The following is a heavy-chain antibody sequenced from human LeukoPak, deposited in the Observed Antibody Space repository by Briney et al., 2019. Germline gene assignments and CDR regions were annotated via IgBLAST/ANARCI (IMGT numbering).Heavy chain of an antibody. CDR2: FDPEDGET. CDR3: ARHFRDCSGGSCYSQVEY. D-gene: IGHD2-15*01. CDR1: GYTLTELS. Sequence: ASVKVSCKVSGYTLTELSMHWVRQAPGKGLEWMGGFDPEDGETIYAQKLQGRVTMTTDTSTSTAYMELRSLRSDDTAVYYCARHFRDCSGGSCYSQVEYWGQGTLVTVSS. V-gene: IGHV1-24*01. J-gene: IGHJ4*02.